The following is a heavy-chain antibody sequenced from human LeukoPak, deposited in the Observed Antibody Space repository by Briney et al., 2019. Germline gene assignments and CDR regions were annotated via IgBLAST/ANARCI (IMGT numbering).Heavy chain of an antibody. CDR2: ISSDGSST. CDR1: GFTFSSYW. V-gene: IGHV3-74*01. Sequence: PGGSLRLSCAASGFTFSSYWMHWVRQAPGKGLVWVSRISSDGSSTSYADSVKGRFTISRDNAKNTLYLQMNSLRAEDTAVYYCARDELYYYYMDVWGKGTTVTVSS. CDR3: ARDELYYYYMDV. J-gene: IGHJ6*03. D-gene: IGHD5-24*01.